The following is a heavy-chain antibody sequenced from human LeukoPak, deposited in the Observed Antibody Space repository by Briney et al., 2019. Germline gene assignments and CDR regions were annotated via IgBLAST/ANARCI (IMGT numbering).Heavy chain of an antibody. CDR2: IYTSGST. CDR1: GGSISSYY. CDR3: ARDFKGLRFLEWLLPTHYYYYYMDV. Sequence: PSETLSLTCTVSGGSISSYYWSWIRQPAGKGLEWIGRIYTSGSTNYNPSLKSRVTLSVDTSKNQFSLKLSSVTAADTAVYYCARDFKGLRFLEWLLPTHYYYYYMDVWGKGTTVTVSS. V-gene: IGHV4-4*07. J-gene: IGHJ6*03. D-gene: IGHD3-3*01.